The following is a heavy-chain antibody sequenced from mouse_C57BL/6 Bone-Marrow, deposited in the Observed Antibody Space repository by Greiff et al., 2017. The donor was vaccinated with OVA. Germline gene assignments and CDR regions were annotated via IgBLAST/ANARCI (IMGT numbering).Heavy chain of an antibody. CDR2: IWGVGST. CDR3: ASLYGSSYGRFAY. CDR1: GFSLTSYG. D-gene: IGHD1-1*01. Sequence: VAPSQSLSITCTVSGFSLTSYGVDWVRQSPGKGLEWLGVIWGVGSTNYNSALKSRLSISKDNSKSQVFLKMNSLQTDDTAMYYCASLYGSSYGRFAYWGQGTLVTVSA. J-gene: IGHJ3*01. V-gene: IGHV2-6*01.